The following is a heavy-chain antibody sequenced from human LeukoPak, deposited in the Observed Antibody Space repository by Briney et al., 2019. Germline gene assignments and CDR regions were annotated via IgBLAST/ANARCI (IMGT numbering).Heavy chain of an antibody. CDR2: ISSSGSTI. Sequence: GGSLRLSCAASGFTFSDYYMSWIRQAPGKGLEWVSYISSSGSTIYYADSVKGRFIISRDNAKNALYLQMNSLRAEDTAVYYCARDFRADTAMVSTGLNAFDIWGQGTMVTVSS. CDR3: ARDFRADTAMVSTGLNAFDI. CDR1: GFTFSDYY. J-gene: IGHJ3*02. D-gene: IGHD5-18*01. V-gene: IGHV3-11*01.